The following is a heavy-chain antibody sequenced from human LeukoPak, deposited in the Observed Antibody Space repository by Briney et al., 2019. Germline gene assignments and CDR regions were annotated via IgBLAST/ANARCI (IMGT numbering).Heavy chain of an antibody. D-gene: IGHD1-26*01. CDR2: IYYSGST. J-gene: IGHJ4*02. CDR3: ARDPAGSYLPGADY. Sequence: SETLSLTCTVSGGSISNAHYYWSWIRQPPGKGLEWIGYIYYSGSTYYNPSLKSRVTISVDTSKNQFSLKLSSVTAADTAVYYCARDPAGSYLPGADYWGQGTLVTVSS. V-gene: IGHV4-30-4*01. CDR1: GGSISNAHYY.